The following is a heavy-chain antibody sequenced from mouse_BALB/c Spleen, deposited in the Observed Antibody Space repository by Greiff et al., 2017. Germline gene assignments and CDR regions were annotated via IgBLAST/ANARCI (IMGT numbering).Heavy chain of an antibody. CDR1: GDSITSGY. V-gene: IGHV3-8*02. CDR3: ARTPLTTVVAFDY. Sequence: EVQVVESGPSLVKPSQTLSLTCSVTGDSITSGYWNWIRKFPGNKLEYMGYISYSGSTYYNPSLKSRISITRDTSKNQYYLQLNSVTTEDTATYYCARTPLTTVVAFDYWGQGTTLTVSS. D-gene: IGHD1-1*01. J-gene: IGHJ2*01. CDR2: ISYSGST.